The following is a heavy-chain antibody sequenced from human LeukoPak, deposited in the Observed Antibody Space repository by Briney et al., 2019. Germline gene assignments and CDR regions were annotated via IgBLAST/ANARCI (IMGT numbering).Heavy chain of an antibody. CDR2: ISGSGGST. CDR3: AKDRSGFPYYGDSRGVDY. J-gene: IGHJ4*02. Sequence: PGGSLRLSCAASGFTFSSYGMSWVRQAPGKGLEWVSAISGSGGSTYYADSVKGRFTISRDNSKNTLYLQMNSLRAEDTAVYYCAKDRSGFPYYGDSRGVDYWGQGTLVTVSS. D-gene: IGHD4-17*01. V-gene: IGHV3-23*01. CDR1: GFTFSSYG.